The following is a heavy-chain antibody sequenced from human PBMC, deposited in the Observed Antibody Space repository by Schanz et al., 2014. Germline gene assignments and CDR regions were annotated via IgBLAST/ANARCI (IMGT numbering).Heavy chain of an antibody. CDR3: AKDSTHIDIVLVPTAIDY. J-gene: IGHJ4*02. CDR2: ISGSGGTT. D-gene: IGHD2-2*01. V-gene: IGHV3-23*04. CDR1: GFTFSSYA. Sequence: EVQLVESGGGFVQPGGSLRLSCAASGFTFSSYAMSWVRQAPGKGLEWVSGISGSGGTTHYADSVRGRFTISRDNSKNTLYLHMNTLRSEDTAVYYCAKDSTHIDIVLVPTAIDYWGQGTLVTVSS.